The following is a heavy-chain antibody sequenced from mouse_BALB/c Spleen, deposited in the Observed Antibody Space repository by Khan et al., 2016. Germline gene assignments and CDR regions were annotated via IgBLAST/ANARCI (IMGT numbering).Heavy chain of an antibody. V-gene: IGHV3-2*02. CDR1: GYSITSDYA. J-gene: IGHJ3*01. CDR2: ISYSGST. D-gene: IGHD4-1*01. Sequence: EVQLQESGPGLVKPSPSLSLTCTVTGYSITSDYAWNWIRQFPGNKLEWMGYISYSGSTSYNPSLKSRISITRDTSKNQFFLRLNFVTSEDPAPYYGAEELGWFAYWGQGTLVTVSA. CDR3: AEELGWFAY.